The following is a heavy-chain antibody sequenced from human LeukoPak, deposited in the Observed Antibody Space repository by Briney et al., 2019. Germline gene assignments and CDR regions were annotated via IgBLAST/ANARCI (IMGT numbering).Heavy chain of an antibody. J-gene: IGHJ5*02. CDR3: ARVAAAANWFDP. V-gene: IGHV1-8*01. Sequence: ASVKVSCKASGYTFTSYDINWVRQATGQGLEWMGWMNPNSGNTGYAQKFQGRVTMTRNTSISTAYMELSSLRSEDTAVYYCARVAAAANWFDPWGQGTLVTVSS. D-gene: IGHD6-13*01. CDR2: MNPNSGNT. CDR1: GYTFTSYD.